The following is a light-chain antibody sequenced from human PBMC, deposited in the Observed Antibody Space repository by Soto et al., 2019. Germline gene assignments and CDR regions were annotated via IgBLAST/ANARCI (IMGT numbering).Light chain of an antibody. V-gene: IGKV3-11*01. CDR2: DAS. J-gene: IGKJ3*01. CDR3: QHRSNWLGT. CDR1: QSVSSF. Sequence: EIVLTQSPATLSLSPGERATLSCRASQSVSSFLAWYQQKSGQTPRLLIYDASNRATGIPARFSGSGSGTYFTLTISRLEPEDFAVYYCQHRSNWLGTFGPGTKVDIK.